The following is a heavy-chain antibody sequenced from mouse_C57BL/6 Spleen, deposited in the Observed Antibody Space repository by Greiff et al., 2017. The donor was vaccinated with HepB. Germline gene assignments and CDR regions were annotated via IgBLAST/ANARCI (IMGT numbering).Heavy chain of an antibody. CDR2: INPNNGGT. Sequence: EVKVVESGPELVKPGASVKMSCKASGYTFTDYNMHWVKQSHGKSLEWIGYINPNNGGTSYNQKFKGKATLTVNKSSSTAYMELRSLTSEDSAVYYCARGGAWFAYWGQGTLVTVSA. J-gene: IGHJ3*01. CDR3: ARGGAWFAY. CDR1: GYTFTDYN. V-gene: IGHV1-22*01.